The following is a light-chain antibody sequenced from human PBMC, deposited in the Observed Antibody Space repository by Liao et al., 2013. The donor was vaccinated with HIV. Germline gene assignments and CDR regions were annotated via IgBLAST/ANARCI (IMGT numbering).Light chain of an antibody. CDR2: KDS. Sequence: SYELTQPPSVSVSPGQTARITCSGDALPKQYAYWYQQKPGQAPVLVIYKDSERPSGIPERFSGSSSGTTVTLTISGVQAEDEADYYCQAWDSSTANWVFGGGTKLTVL. CDR1: ALPKQY. CDR3: QAWDSSTANWV. V-gene: IGLV3-25*03. J-gene: IGLJ3*02.